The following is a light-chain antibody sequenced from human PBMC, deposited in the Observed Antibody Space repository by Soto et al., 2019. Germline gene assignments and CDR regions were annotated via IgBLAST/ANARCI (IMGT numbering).Light chain of an antibody. J-gene: IGKJ5*01. CDR1: QSVRSTY. CDR2: AAS. V-gene: IGKV3-20*01. Sequence: EILMTQSPATLSVSPVKSATLSCRASQSVRSTYLAWYQQRPGQAPRLLVYAASTRATGIPDRFSGSGSGTDFTLTISRLEPEDFAVYYCQQYGRSLITFGQGTRLEIK. CDR3: QQYGRSLIT.